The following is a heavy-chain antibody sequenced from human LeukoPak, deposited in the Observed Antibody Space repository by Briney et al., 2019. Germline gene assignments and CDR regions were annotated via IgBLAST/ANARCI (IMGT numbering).Heavy chain of an antibody. D-gene: IGHD3-22*01. V-gene: IGHV7-4-1*02. CDR3: AKGLYYYYDNNWFDP. J-gene: IGHJ5*02. CDR2: INTNTGNP. CDR1: GYTSTSYA. Sequence: ASVKVSCKASGYTSTSYAMNWVRQAPGQGLEWMGWINTNTGNPTYAQGFTGRFVFSLDTSVSTAYLQISSLKAEDTAVYYCAKGLYYYYDNNWFDPWGQGTLVTVSS.